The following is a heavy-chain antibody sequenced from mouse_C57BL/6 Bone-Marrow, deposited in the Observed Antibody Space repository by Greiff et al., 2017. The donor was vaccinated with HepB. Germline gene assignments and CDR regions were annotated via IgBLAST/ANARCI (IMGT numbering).Heavy chain of an antibody. J-gene: IGHJ3*01. CDR3: ARCYYGSSSFAY. V-gene: IGHV1-80*01. Sequence: QVQLQHSGAELVKPGASVKISCKASGYAFSSYWMNWVKQRPGKGLEWIGQIYPGDGDTNYNGKFKGKATLTADKSSSTAYMQLSSLTSEDSAVYFCARCYYGSSSFAYWGQGTLVAVSA. D-gene: IGHD1-1*01. CDR1: GYAFSSYW. CDR2: IYPGDGDT.